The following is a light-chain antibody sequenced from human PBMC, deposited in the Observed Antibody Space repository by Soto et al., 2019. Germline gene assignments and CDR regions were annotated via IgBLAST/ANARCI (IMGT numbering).Light chain of an antibody. V-gene: IGKV3-20*01. CDR3: QQYGSSPT. J-gene: IGKJ1*01. Sequence: EIVLTQSPGTLSLSPWERAALSCRASQSVSSSYLAWYQQKPGQAPRLLIYGASSRATGIPDRFSGSGSGTDFTLTISRLEPEDFAVYYCQQYGSSPTFGQGTKVDIK. CDR1: QSVSSSY. CDR2: GAS.